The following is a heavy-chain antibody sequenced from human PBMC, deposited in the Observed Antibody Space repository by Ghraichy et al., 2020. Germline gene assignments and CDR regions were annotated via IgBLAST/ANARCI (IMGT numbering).Heavy chain of an antibody. CDR1: GFSLSTSGVG. J-gene: IGHJ4*02. CDR2: IYWNDDK. CDR3: AHSYYYDSSGYPHYFDY. Sequence: SGPTLVKPTQTLTLTCTFSGFSLSTSGVGVGWIRQPPGKALEWLALIYWNDDKRYSPSLKSRLTITKDTSKNQVVLTMTNMDPVDTATYYCAHSYYYDSSGYPHYFDYWGQGTLVTVSS. D-gene: IGHD3-22*01. V-gene: IGHV2-5*01.